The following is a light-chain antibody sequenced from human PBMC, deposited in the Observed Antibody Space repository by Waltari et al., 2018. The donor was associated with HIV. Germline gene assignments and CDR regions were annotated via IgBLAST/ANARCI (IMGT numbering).Light chain of an antibody. J-gene: IGKJ4*01. CDR3: QQYDVWPLT. Sequence: DILLTQSPSTLSVSPGVRGTLSCRASQTVGINLAWYQQRPGQPPKLLVYGASIRASGVSSRFSGSGSGTEFTLTITSVRSEDFAMYFCQQYDVWPLTFGGGTNVDLK. V-gene: IGKV3-15*01. CDR2: GAS. CDR1: QTVGIN.